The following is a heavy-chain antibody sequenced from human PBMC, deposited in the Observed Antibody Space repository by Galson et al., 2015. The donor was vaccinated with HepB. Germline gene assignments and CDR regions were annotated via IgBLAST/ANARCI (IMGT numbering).Heavy chain of an antibody. Sequence: SVKVSCKASGYTFTSYYMHWVRQAPGQGLEWMGIINPSGGSTSYAQKFQGRVTMTRDTSTSTVYMELSSLRSEDTAVYYCARPCGECSSSEVGYFDYWGQGTLVTVSS. D-gene: IGHD6-6*01. CDR3: ARPCGECSSSEVGYFDY. CDR1: GYTFTSYY. J-gene: IGHJ4*02. V-gene: IGHV1-46*01. CDR2: INPSGGST.